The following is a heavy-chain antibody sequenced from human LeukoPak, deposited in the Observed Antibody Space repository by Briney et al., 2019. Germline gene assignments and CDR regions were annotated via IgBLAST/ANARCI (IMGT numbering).Heavy chain of an antibody. CDR2: IDSDGSST. CDR1: GFTFSSYW. Sequence: GGSLRLSCAASGFTFSSYWMPWVRQAPGKGLVGVSHIDSDGSSTKYADSVKGRFTISRDNAKNTLYLQMNSLRAEDTAVYYCARTSSSTIDYWGQGTLVTVSS. J-gene: IGHJ4*02. CDR3: ARTSSSTIDY. V-gene: IGHV3-74*03.